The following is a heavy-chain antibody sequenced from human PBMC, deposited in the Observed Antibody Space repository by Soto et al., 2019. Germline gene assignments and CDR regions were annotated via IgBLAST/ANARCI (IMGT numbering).Heavy chain of an antibody. CDR2: IYYSGST. V-gene: IGHV4-39*01. CDR3: ARHDYDYVWGSYGNDY. CDR1: GGSISSSSYY. D-gene: IGHD3-16*01. Sequence: SETLSLTCTVSGGSISSSSYYWGWIRQPPGKGLEWIGSIYYSGSTYYNPSLKSRVTISVDTSKNQFSLKLSSVTAADTAVYYCARHDYDYVWGSYGNDYWGQGTLVTVSS. J-gene: IGHJ4*02.